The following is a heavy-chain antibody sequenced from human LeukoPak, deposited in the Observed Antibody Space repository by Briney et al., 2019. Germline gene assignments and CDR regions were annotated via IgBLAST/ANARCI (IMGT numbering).Heavy chain of an antibody. V-gene: IGHV3-23*01. J-gene: IGHJ4*02. Sequence: GGSLRLSCAASGFTFSSYAMSWVRQAPGKGLEWVSAISGSGGSTYYADSVKGRFTISRDNSKNTLYLQMNSLRAEDTAVYYCAKGVGRMVANAEFDYWGQGTLVTVSS. CDR2: ISGSGGST. CDR3: AKGVGRMVANAEFDY. D-gene: IGHD5-12*01. CDR1: GFTFSSYA.